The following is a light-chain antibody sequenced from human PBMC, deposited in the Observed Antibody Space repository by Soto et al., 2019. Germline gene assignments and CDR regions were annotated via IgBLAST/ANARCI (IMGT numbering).Light chain of an antibody. CDR3: HRRVNWPT. J-gene: IGKJ3*01. CDR1: QSVNRY. V-gene: IGKV3-11*01. CDR2: DAS. Sequence: EIVLTQSPATLSLSPGERATLSCRTSQSVNRYLDWYQQKPGQAPRLLIYDASNRAAGIPARFSGSGSGTDFSLTISSLEPEDFAVYYYHRRVNWPTFGPGT.